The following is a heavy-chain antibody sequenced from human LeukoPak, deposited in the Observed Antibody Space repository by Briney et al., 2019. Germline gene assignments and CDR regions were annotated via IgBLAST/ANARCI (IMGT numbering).Heavy chain of an antibody. CDR3: ASIVGATSGY. CDR1: GFTFSSYA. J-gene: IGHJ4*02. V-gene: IGHV3-74*01. D-gene: IGHD1-26*01. Sequence: RGSLRLSCAASGFTFSSYAMSWVRQAPGKGLVWVSRINSDRSSTSYADSVKGRFTISRDNAKNTLYLQMNSLRAEDTAVYYCASIVGATSGYWGQGTLVTVSS. CDR2: INSDRSST.